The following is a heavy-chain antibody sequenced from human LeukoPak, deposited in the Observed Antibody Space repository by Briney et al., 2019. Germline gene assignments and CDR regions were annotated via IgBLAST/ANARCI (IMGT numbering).Heavy chain of an antibody. CDR2: IYYSGST. CDR3: ARVPSTYYDFWSGYPIMYYFDY. J-gene: IGHJ4*02. Sequence: SETLSLTCTVSGGSISSHYWSWIRQPPGKGLEWIGYIYYSGSTNYNPSLKSRVTISVDTSKNQFSLKLSSVTAADTAVYYCARVPSTYYDFWSGYPIMYYFDYWGQGTLVTVSS. V-gene: IGHV4-59*11. D-gene: IGHD3-3*01. CDR1: GGSISSHY.